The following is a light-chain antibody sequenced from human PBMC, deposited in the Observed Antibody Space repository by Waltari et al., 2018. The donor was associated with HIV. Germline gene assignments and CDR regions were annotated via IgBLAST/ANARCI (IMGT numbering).Light chain of an antibody. CDR1: YSNIGNHG. J-gene: IGLJ2*01. CDR3: AVWDDSVNGPV. V-gene: IGLV1-36*01. CDR2: LDD. Sequence: QSVLTQPPSVSEAPRQRVTIPRSGSYSNIGNHGVSWYQQIAGNPPKLLIYLDDIPPSGVSDRFSGSKSGTSASMAIRGLQSDDEADYYCAVWDDSVNGPVFGGGTKLTVL.